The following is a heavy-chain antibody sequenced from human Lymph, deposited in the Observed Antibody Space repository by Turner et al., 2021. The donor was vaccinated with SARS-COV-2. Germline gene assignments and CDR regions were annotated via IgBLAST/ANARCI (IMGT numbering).Heavy chain of an antibody. Sequence: QVQLQESGTGLVKPSETLSRTCTDAGGSISSYNWSWIRQPPGKGLEWIGYIYYSGSTTYYPSLNSRVTISVDTSKNQFSLRLSSVTAADTAVYYCARQNWQATTMWGMDVWGQGTTVTVSS. D-gene: IGHD1-26*01. CDR3: ARQNWQATTMWGMDV. J-gene: IGHJ6*02. CDR1: GGSISSYN. CDR2: IYYSGST. V-gene: IGHV4-59*08.